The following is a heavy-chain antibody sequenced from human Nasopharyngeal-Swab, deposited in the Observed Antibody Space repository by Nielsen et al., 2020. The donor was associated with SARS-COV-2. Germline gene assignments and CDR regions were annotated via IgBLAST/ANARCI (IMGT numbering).Heavy chain of an antibody. J-gene: IGHJ3*02. D-gene: IGHD3-16*02. CDR2: ISAYNGNT. CDR1: GYTFTSYG. CDR3: ARLIMITFGGVIVMDMDAFDI. Sequence: VSVKVSCKASGYTFTSYGISWVRQAPGQGLEWMGWISAYNGNTNYAQKLQGRVTMTTDTSTSTAYMELRSLRSDDTAVYYCARLIMITFGGVIVMDMDAFDIWGQGTMVTVSS. V-gene: IGHV1-18*01.